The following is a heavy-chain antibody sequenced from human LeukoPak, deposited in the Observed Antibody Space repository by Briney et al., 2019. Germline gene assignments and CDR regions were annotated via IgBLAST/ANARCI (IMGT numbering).Heavy chain of an antibody. D-gene: IGHD2-2*01. J-gene: IGHJ4*02. Sequence: SDTLSLTCAVYGGSFSGYYWSWIREPPGKGLEWIGEINHSGSTNYNPSLNSRVTISVDTSKNQFSLKLSSVTASHTAVYYCARHGRPDIVVVPAAKFDYWGQGTLVTVSS. V-gene: IGHV4-34*01. CDR2: INHSGST. CDR3: ARHGRPDIVVVPAAKFDY. CDR1: GGSFSGYY.